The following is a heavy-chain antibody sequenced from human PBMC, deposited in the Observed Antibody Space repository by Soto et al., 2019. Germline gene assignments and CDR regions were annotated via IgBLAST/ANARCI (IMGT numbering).Heavy chain of an antibody. D-gene: IGHD2-2*02. CDR1: DGSISSYC. J-gene: IGHJ4*02. Sequence: SETLSLPSTVSDGSISSYCCSWIRQPPGKGLEWIGYIYYSGSTNYNPSLKSRVTISVDTSKNQFSLKLSSVTAADPAVYYCARGYRGDFDYWGQGTLVTVSS. V-gene: IGHV4-59*01. CDR2: IYYSGST. CDR3: ARGYRGDFDY.